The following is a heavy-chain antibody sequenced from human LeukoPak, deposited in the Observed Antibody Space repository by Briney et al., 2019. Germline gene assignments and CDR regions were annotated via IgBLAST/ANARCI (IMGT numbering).Heavy chain of an antibody. J-gene: IGHJ3*02. CDR1: GFTFSSYG. CDR2: IRYDGSNK. D-gene: IGHD3-22*01. Sequence: GGSPRLSCAASGFTFSSYGMHWVRQAPGKGLEWVAFIRYDGSNKYYADSVKGRFTISRDNSKNTLYLQMNSLRAEDTAVYYCAKDDYYDSSGYYWSEAFDIWGQGTMVTVPS. CDR3: AKDDYYDSSGYYWSEAFDI. V-gene: IGHV3-30*02.